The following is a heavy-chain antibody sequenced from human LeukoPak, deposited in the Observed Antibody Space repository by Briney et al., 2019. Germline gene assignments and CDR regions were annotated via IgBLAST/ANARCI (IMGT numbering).Heavy chain of an antibody. CDR3: ASNRYPVQAFDI. Sequence: PSETLSLTCAVSGGSFSDYYWSWIRQPPGKGLEWIGEINHSGDTNYNSSLRSRVPLSVDTSRNQFSLILSSMTAADTAIYYCASNRYPVQAFDIWGQGTMVTVSS. D-gene: IGHD2-15*01. CDR2: INHSGDT. CDR1: GGSFSDYY. J-gene: IGHJ3*02. V-gene: IGHV4-34*01.